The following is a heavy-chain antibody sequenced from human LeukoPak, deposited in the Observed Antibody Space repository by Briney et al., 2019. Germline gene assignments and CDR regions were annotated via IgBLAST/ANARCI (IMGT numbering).Heavy chain of an antibody. CDR3: ARVPLDDASGHYYPH. CDR1: GYTFTNYG. V-gene: IGHV1-3*04. CDR2: INTGKGNS. Sequence: ASVKASCKTSGYTFTNYGMHWVRQAPRQSPEWMGWINTGKGNSKSSQKFQDRVTLTRDTSASTAYMELNSLSSEDTAVYYCARVPLDDASGHYYPHWGQGTLVTVSS. D-gene: IGHD3-22*01. J-gene: IGHJ1*01.